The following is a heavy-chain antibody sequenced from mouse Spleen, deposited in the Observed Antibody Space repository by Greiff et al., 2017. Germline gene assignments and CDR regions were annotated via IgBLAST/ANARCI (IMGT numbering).Heavy chain of an antibody. CDR2: IWGDGST. D-gene: IGHD2-4*01. Sequence: VKLVESGPGLVAPSQSLSITCTVSGFSLTGYCVNWVRQPPGKGLEWLGMIWGDGSTDYNSALKSRLSISKDNSKSQVFLKMNSLQTDDTAMYYCARENYGDAMDYWGQGTSVTVSS. CDR1: GFSLTGYC. CDR3: ARENYGDAMDY. J-gene: IGHJ4*01. V-gene: IGHV2-6-7*01.